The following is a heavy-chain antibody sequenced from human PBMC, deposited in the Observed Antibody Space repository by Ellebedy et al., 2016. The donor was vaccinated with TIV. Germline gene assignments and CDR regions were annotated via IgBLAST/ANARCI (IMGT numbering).Heavy chain of an antibody. D-gene: IGHD2-2*01. J-gene: IGHJ5*02. V-gene: IGHV4-4*02. CDR1: GASISSSNW. CDR3: ARQRTTLGDWFDP. Sequence: MPSETLSLTCAVSGASISSSNWWLWVRQPPGKGLEWIGEIYHSGSTNYTPSLKSRVTISVDKSKNQFSLKLSSVTAADTAIYYCARQRTTLGDWFDPWGQGTLVTVSS. CDR2: IYHSGST.